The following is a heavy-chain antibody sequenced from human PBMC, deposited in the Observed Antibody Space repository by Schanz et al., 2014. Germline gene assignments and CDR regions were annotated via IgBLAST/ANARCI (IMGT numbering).Heavy chain of an antibody. CDR1: GFTFSSYS. CDR3: TRSYYDFSWGSYRFRAFDI. V-gene: IGHV3-74*02. D-gene: IGHD3-16*02. J-gene: IGHJ3*02. Sequence: EVQLVESGGGVVQFGRSLRLSCVASGFTFSSYSMNWVRQAPGKGLEWVSCTNGDGTNAKYADSVKGRFTISRDNAKKTLSLQMISLRAEDTAIYFCTRSYYDFSWGSYRFRAFDIWGQGTTVIVSS. CDR2: TNGDGTNA.